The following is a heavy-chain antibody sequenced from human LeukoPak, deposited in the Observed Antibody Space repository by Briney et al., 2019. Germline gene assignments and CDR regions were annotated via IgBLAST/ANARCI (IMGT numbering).Heavy chain of an antibody. V-gene: IGHV5-51*01. D-gene: IGHD4-17*01. CDR3: ARDCGDYRSPNAFNY. CDR2: IYPGDSDT. Sequence: GESLKISCKGSGYSFTNYWIAWVRQMPGKGLERMGIIYPGDSDTRYSPSFQGQVTVSADKSISTAYLQWSSLKASDTAMYYCARDCGDYRSPNAFNYWGQGTLVTVSS. J-gene: IGHJ4*02. CDR1: GYSFTNYW.